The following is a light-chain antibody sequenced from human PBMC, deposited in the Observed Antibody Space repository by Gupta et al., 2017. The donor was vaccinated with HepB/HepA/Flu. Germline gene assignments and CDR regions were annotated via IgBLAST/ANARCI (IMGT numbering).Light chain of an antibody. CDR2: EVS. CDR3: QKSKQLKVN. V-gene: IGKV2D-29*01. CDR1: NGLLHREGKTY. J-gene: IGKJ4*01. Sequence: VMTQTPLSPSVTPGQPPSISCYSSNGLLHREGKTYLYWYLQKAGQPQQLLSDEVSNRFSGVADRGSGSGSRTDGTLNIRRVEDEDGGVENWQKSKQLKVNCGGGNKVEIK.